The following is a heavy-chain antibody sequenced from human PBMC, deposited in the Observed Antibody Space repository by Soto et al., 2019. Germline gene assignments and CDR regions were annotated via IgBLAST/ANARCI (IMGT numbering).Heavy chain of an antibody. Sequence: QVQLVESGGGVVQPGRSLRLSCAASGFTFSGYGMHWVRQAPGKGLEWVAIISSDGNNQYYVDSVKGRFTISRDNSKNTLNLQMNSLRAEDTAVYYCAKDIGLGGTYYVGDYWGRGTLVTVSS. J-gene: IGHJ4*02. CDR1: GFTFSGYG. CDR2: ISSDGNNQ. D-gene: IGHD1-26*01. V-gene: IGHV3-30*18. CDR3: AKDIGLGGTYYVGDY.